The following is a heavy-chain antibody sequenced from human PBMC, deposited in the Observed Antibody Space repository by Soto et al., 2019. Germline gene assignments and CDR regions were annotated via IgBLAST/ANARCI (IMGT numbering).Heavy chain of an antibody. CDR2: FFTGGST. J-gene: IGHJ4*02. CDR3: VRERRGLGIGFDH. V-gene: IGHV3-53*01. D-gene: IGHD6-19*01. Sequence: LRLSCAAAGFNVSDNYMGWVRQAPGKGLEWVSSFFTGGSTDYADSVKGRFTISRDDSKNTVYPQTNSLRAEDTAVYFCVRERRGLGIGFDHWGQGTLVTVSS. CDR1: GFNVSDNY.